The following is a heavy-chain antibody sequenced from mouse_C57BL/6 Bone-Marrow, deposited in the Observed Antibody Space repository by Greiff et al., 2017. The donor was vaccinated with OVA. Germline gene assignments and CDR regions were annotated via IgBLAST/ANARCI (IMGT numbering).Heavy chain of an antibody. J-gene: IGHJ4*01. Sequence: VHVKQSGAELVRPGASVKLSCTASGFNIKDYYMHWVKQRPEQGLEWIGRIDPEDGDTEYAPKFQGKATMTADTSSNTAYLQLSSLTSEDTAVYYCTTNTMVTLDYWGQGTSVTVSS. D-gene: IGHD2-2*01. V-gene: IGHV14-1*01. CDR3: TTNTMVTLDY. CDR1: GFNIKDYY. CDR2: IDPEDGDT.